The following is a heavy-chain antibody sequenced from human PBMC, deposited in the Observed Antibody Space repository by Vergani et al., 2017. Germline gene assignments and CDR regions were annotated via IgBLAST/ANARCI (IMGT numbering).Heavy chain of an antibody. D-gene: IGHD1-26*01. CDR1: GYTFTSDD. CDR2: INPSGGST. V-gene: IGHV1-46*01. Sequence: QVQLVQSGAEVKKPGASVKVSCKASGYTFTSDDMHWVRQAPGQGLEWMGIINPSGGSTSYAQKFKGRVTMTRDTATSTVYLELSSLRSEDTAVYYCARGDRVVGATTPFDYWGQGTLVTVSS. J-gene: IGHJ4*02. CDR3: ARGDRVVGATTPFDY.